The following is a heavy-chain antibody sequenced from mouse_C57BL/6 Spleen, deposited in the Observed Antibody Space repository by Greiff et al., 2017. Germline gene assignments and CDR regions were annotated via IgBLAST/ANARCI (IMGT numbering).Heavy chain of an antibody. Sequence: QVHVKQPGTELVKPGASVKLSCKASGYTFTSYWMHWVKQRPGQGLEWIGNINPSNGGTNYNEKFKSKATLTVDKSSSTAYMQLSSLTSEDSAVYYCARCTTVVAKYAMDYWGQGTSVTVSS. CDR2: INPSNGGT. J-gene: IGHJ4*01. CDR3: ARCTTVVAKYAMDY. V-gene: IGHV1-53*01. D-gene: IGHD1-1*01. CDR1: GYTFTSYW.